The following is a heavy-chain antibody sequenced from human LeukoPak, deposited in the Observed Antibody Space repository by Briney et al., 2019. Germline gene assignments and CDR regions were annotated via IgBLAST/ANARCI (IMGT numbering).Heavy chain of an antibody. CDR1: GYTFTGYY. D-gene: IGHD3-22*01. J-gene: IGHJ4*02. V-gene: IGHV1-2*02. CDR3: GRLDSSGYYIAY. Sequence: ASVKVSCTASGYTFTGYYMHWVRQAPGQGLEWMGWINPNSGGTNYAQKFQGRITMTRDTSISTAFMELSRLRSDDTAVYYCGRLDSSGYYIAYWGQGHLTIVSS. CDR2: INPNSGGT.